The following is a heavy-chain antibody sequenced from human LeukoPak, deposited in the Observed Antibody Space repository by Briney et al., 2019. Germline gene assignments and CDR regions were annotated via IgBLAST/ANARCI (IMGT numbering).Heavy chain of an antibody. Sequence: GGSLRLSCAASAFTFNSYSMNWVRQAPGKGLVWVSSISSSSSYIYYADSVKGRFTISRDNAKNSLYLQMNSLRAEDTAVYYCARDYCSAASCFYNWFDPWGQGTLVTVSS. CDR3: ARDYCSAASCFYNWFDP. CDR1: AFTFNSYS. V-gene: IGHV3-21*01. D-gene: IGHD2-15*01. J-gene: IGHJ5*02. CDR2: ISSSSSYI.